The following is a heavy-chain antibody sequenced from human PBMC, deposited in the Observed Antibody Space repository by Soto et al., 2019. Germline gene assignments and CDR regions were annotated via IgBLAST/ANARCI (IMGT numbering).Heavy chain of an antibody. CDR1: EFTFDKYY. Sequence: GGSLRLSCAASEFTFDKYYMTWVRQAPGKGPEWVANIKPDGSEQYYVDSVKGRFTISRDNANNSLYLQMNSLRAEDTAVYFCAGGNWNYYCGFDVWGQGTTVTVSS. D-gene: IGHD1-20*01. V-gene: IGHV3-7*01. J-gene: IGHJ6*02. CDR3: AGGNWNYYCGFDV. CDR2: IKPDGSEQ.